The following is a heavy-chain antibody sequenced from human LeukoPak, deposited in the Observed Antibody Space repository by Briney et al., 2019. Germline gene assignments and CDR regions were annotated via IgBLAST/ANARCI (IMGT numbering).Heavy chain of an antibody. CDR3: ARDEASGSYFDY. Sequence: ASVKVSCKASGGTFSSYAISWVRQAPGQGLEWMGRIIPILGIANYAQKFQGRVTITADESTSTAYMELSSLRSEDTAVYYCARDEASGSYFDYWGQGTLVTVSS. CDR2: IIPILGIA. D-gene: IGHD1-26*01. CDR1: GGTFSSYA. V-gene: IGHV1-69*04. J-gene: IGHJ4*02.